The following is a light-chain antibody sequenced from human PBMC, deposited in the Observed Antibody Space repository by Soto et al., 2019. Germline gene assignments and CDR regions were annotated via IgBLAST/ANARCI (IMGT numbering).Light chain of an antibody. CDR2: AAS. CDR1: HGIRDD. V-gene: IGKV1-6*01. J-gene: IGKJ1*01. Sequence: IQMTQSPSSLSASVGDRVTILCRASHGIRDDLGWYQQKPGKAPKLLIYAASILQSGVPLRFSGSGSGTNFTLSITSLQPEDSASYYCLQDYGYPWTFGQGTKVDIK. CDR3: LQDYGYPWT.